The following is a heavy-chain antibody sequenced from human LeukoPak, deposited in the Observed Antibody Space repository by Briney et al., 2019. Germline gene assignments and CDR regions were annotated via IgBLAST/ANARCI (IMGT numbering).Heavy chain of an antibody. CDR3: ARGLPHSEFFDY. CDR2: INPSGGST. D-gene: IGHD3-10*01. Sequence: ASVKVSCKVSGYTLTELSMHWVRQAPGQGLEWMGIINPSGGSTSYAQKFQGRVTMTRDMSTSTVYMELSSLRSEDTAVYYCARGLPHSEFFDYWGQGTLVTVSS. CDR1: GYTLTELS. J-gene: IGHJ4*02. V-gene: IGHV1-46*01.